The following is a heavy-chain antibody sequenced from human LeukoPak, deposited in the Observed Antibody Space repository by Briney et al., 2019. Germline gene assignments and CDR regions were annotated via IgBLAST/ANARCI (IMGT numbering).Heavy chain of an antibody. CDR2: ISSSSSTI. J-gene: IGHJ4*02. Sequence: GGSLRLSCAASGFIFSSYSMNWVRQAPGKGLEWVSYISSSSSTIYYADSVKGRFTISRDNAKNSLYLQMNSLRAEDTAVYFCAREDHIAAAGTGGDYWGQGTLVTVSS. V-gene: IGHV3-48*01. D-gene: IGHD6-13*01. CDR3: AREDHIAAAGTGGDY. CDR1: GFIFSSYS.